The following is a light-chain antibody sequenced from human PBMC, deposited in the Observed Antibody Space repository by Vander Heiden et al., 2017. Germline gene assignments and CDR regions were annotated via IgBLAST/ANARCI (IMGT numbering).Light chain of an antibody. Sequence: DIVMTQSPDSLAVSLGERATINCKSSQSVLYSSNNKNYLAWYQQKPGQPPKLLIYWASTRESGVPDRFSGSGSGTDFTLTISSLQAEDVAVYYCQQEDSTPRTFGQGTQMDIK. CDR2: WAS. V-gene: IGKV4-1*01. CDR1: QSVLYSSNNKNY. J-gene: IGKJ5*01. CDR3: QQEDSTPRT.